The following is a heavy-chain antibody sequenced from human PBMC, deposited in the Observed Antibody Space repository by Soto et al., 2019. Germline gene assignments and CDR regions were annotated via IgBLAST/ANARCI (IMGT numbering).Heavy chain of an antibody. D-gene: IGHD7-27*01. J-gene: IGHJ4*03. CDR1: GDSIRGGGHY. Sequence: QVQLQESGPGLVKPSQTLSLTCSVSGDSIRGGGHYWNWIRQFPGKGLEWIGYVYHSGSTHYNPSLRGRLTISIDTSKNQFSLRLISVTAADTALYYCARDTGLAPTVWGYWGHGTQVTVCS. CDR3: ARDTGLAPTVWGY. CDR2: VYHSGST. V-gene: IGHV4-31*03.